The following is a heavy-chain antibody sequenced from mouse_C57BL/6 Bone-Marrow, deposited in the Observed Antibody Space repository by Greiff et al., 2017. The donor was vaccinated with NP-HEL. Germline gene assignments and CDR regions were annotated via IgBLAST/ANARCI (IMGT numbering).Heavy chain of an antibody. CDR1: GYTFTSYW. Sequence: VQLQQPGTELVKPGASVKLSCKASGYTFTSYWMHWVKQRPGQGLEWIGNINPSNGGTNYNEKFKSKATLTVDKSSSTAYMQLSSLTSEDSAVYYCARFLWPHYYAMDYWGQGTSVTVSS. V-gene: IGHV1-53*01. J-gene: IGHJ4*01. CDR2: INPSNGGT. CDR3: ARFLWPHYYAMDY. D-gene: IGHD1-1*02.